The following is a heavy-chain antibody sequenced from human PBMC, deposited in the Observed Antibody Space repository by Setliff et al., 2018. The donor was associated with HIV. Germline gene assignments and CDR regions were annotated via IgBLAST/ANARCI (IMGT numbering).Heavy chain of an antibody. CDR1: GYSISSGYY. V-gene: IGHV4-38-2*01. CDR3: ARSAVVVLADYNFWSGYPTAHAFDI. CDR2: IYHSGST. J-gene: IGHJ3*02. Sequence: LSLTCAVSGYSISSGYYWGWIRQPPGKGLEWIGSIYHSGSTYYNPSLKSRVTISVDTSKNQFSLKLSSVTAADTAVYYCARSAVVVLADYNFWSGYPTAHAFDIWGQGTMVTVSS. D-gene: IGHD3-3*01.